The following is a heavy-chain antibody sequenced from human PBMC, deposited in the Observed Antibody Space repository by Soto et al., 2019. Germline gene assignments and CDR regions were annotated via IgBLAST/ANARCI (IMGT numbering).Heavy chain of an antibody. Sequence: ASVQISCKVSGYTLTELSMHWVRQAPGKGLEWMGGFDPEDGETIYAQKFQGRVTMTEDTSTDTAYMELSSLRSEATAVYYCATRVRRTFNWFDPWGQGTLVTASS. CDR3: ATRVRRTFNWFDP. CDR1: GYTLTELS. J-gene: IGHJ5*02. V-gene: IGHV1-24*01. CDR2: FDPEDGET. D-gene: IGHD1-1*01.